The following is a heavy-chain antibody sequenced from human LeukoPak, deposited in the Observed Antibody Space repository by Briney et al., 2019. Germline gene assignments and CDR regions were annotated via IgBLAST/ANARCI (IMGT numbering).Heavy chain of an antibody. Sequence: SQTLSLTCTVSGGSISSRSYYWSWIRQPAGKGLEWIGRFYTSGSTNYNPSLKSRVTISVDTSKNQFSLRLSAVTAADTAVYYCARDEWELSFDYWGQGALVTVSS. V-gene: IGHV4-61*02. CDR2: FYTSGST. CDR1: GGSISSRSYY. CDR3: ARDEWELSFDY. D-gene: IGHD1-26*01. J-gene: IGHJ4*02.